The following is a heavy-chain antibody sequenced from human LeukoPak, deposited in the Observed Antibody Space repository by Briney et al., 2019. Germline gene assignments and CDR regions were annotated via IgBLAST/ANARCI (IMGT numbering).Heavy chain of an antibody. CDR2: IYFGGTT. J-gene: IGHJ5*02. D-gene: IGHD4-23*01. CDR3: ASHRSDTGGKKGVNWFDP. CDR1: GGSIKNYY. V-gene: IGHV4-59*01. Sequence: PSETLSPTCSVSGGSIKNYYWSWIRQPPGKGLEWLGNIYFGGTTDYNSSLKSRLTISVDTFKNQLSLNLQSVTAADTATYYCASHRSDTGGKKGVNWFDPWGQGTLVTVSS.